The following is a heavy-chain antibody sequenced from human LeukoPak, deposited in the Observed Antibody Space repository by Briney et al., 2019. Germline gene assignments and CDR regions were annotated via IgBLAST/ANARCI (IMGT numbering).Heavy chain of an antibody. Sequence: GESLKISCKGSGYRFTTYWIAWVRQLPGKGLEWMGIIYPDDSDTRYSPSFQGQVTISADKSISTAYLQWSSLKASDTAMYYCARRHYHGTTAYYRHWGQGTRVTVSS. CDR1: GYRFTTYW. CDR3: ARRHYHGTTAYYRH. J-gene: IGHJ4*02. CDR2: IYPDDSDT. D-gene: IGHD3-22*01. V-gene: IGHV5-51*01.